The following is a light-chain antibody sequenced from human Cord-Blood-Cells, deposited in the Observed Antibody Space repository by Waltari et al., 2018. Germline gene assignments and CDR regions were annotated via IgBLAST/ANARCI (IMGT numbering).Light chain of an antibody. V-gene: IGKV1-39*01. CDR2: AAS. Sequence: DIRMTQSPSSLSASVGDRVTITCQASQSISSYLNWYQQKPGKAPKLRIYAASSLQSGVPSRFSGSGSGTDFTLTISSLQPEDFATYYGQQSYSTPFTFGPGTKVDIK. J-gene: IGKJ3*01. CDR1: QSISSY. CDR3: QQSYSTPFT.